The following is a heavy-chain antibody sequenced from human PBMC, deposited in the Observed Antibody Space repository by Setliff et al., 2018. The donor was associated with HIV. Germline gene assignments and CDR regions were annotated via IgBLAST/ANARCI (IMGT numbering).Heavy chain of an antibody. J-gene: IGHJ5*02. CDR2: IYYSGTT. D-gene: IGHD2-21*01. Sequence: PSETLSLTCTVSGGSIRSRDNYWGWIRQPPGKGLEWIGHIYYSGTTYYNPSLKSRVSISVDASKNQFSLKLISVTAADQGVYYCARVPVAGANWFDPWGLGTLVTVSS. CDR1: GGSIRSRDNY. CDR3: ARVPVAGANWFDP. V-gene: IGHV4-39*01.